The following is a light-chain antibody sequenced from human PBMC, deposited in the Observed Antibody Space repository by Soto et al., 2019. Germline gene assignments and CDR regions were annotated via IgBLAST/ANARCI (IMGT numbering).Light chain of an antibody. CDR3: TSYTINTSYV. V-gene: IGLV2-14*01. J-gene: IGLJ1*01. CDR1: SSDVDTYKF. CDR2: EVS. Sequence: QSVLPQPASVSGSPGQSIAISCTGSSSDVDTYKFVSWYQQHPGKAPKLIIYEVSHRPSRVSNRLSGSRSDNMASLTISELQAEDEADYYCTSYTINTSYVFGTGTKVT.